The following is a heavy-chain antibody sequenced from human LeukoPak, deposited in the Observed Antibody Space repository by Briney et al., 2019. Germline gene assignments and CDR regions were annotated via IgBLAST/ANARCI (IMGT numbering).Heavy chain of an antibody. Sequence: PGGSLRLSCAASGSTVSSNYVTWVRQAPGKGLEWVAVIWYDGGKKYYADTVKGRLTISRDNSKNTLFLQMNSLRAEDTAVYYCARGATIWYGMDVWGQGTTVTVSS. J-gene: IGHJ6*02. D-gene: IGHD5-24*01. V-gene: IGHV3-33*08. CDR3: ARGATIWYGMDV. CDR2: IWYDGGKK. CDR1: GSTVSSNY.